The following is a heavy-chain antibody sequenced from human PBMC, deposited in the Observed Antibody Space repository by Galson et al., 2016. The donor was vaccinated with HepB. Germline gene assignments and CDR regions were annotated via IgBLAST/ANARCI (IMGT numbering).Heavy chain of an antibody. CDR1: GYTFTTYP. D-gene: IGHD2-21*02. Sequence: SVKVSCKASGYTFTTYPVNWLRQAPGQGLEWMGWINNNTGNPTFAQDFTGRFVFSLDTSASTAYLQIISLKAEDTAVYFCARASCGGDCNQYYYYYYGLDVWGQGTTVAVSS. V-gene: IGHV7-4-1*02. J-gene: IGHJ6*02. CDR3: ARASCGGDCNQYYYYYYGLDV. CDR2: INNNTGNP.